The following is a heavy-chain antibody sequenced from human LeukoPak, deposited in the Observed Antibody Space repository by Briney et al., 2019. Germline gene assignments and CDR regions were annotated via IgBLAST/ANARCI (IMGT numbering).Heavy chain of an antibody. CDR1: GYTFTGYY. V-gene: IGHV1-2*04. CDR3: ARDLFMGTRLWSFDP. D-gene: IGHD5-12*01. CDR2: INPDSGGT. J-gene: IGHJ5*02. Sequence: VASVKVSCKASGYTFTGYYIHWVRQAPGQGLEWMGWINPDSGGTNYAQKFQAWVTMTRDTSINTAYMQLSSLRSDDTAVYYCARDLFMGTRLWSFDPWGQGTLVTVSS.